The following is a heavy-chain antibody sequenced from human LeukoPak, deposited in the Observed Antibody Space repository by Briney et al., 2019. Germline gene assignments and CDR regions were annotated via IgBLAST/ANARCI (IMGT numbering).Heavy chain of an antibody. CDR3: ARDGRLLWFGELFTY. J-gene: IGHJ4*02. CDR1: GFTFSSYS. Sequence: GGSLRPSCAASGFTFSSYSMNWVRQAPGKGLEWVSYISSSSSTIYYADSVKGRFTISRDNAKNSLYLQMNSLRAGDTAVYYCARDGRLLWFGELFTYWGQGTLVTVSS. D-gene: IGHD3-10*01. CDR2: ISSSSSTI. V-gene: IGHV3-48*01.